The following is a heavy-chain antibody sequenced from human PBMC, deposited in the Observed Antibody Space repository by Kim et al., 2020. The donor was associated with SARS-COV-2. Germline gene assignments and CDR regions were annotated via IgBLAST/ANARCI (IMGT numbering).Heavy chain of an antibody. V-gene: IGHV3-21*01. D-gene: IGHD3-9*01. J-gene: IGHJ2*01. CDR3: ARDFRLTGPEFDL. Sequence: YTDSVKGRFTISRDNAKNSLYLQMNSLRAEDTAVYYCARDFRLTGPEFDLWGRGTLVTVSS.